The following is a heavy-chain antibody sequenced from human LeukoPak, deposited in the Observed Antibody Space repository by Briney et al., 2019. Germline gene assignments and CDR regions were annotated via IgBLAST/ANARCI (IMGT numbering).Heavy chain of an antibody. CDR2: INVSGVT. Sequence: GGSLRLSCAASGFSISSFSMTWVCQTPGKGLEWISNINVSGVTYYADSVKGRFTISRDSFRSMLFLQLVCLRVADAAVYFCAKGSVGNADFASWGQGALVTVSS. CDR1: GFSISSFS. V-gene: IGHV3-23*01. D-gene: IGHD6-25*01. J-gene: IGHJ4*02. CDR3: AKGSVGNADFAS.